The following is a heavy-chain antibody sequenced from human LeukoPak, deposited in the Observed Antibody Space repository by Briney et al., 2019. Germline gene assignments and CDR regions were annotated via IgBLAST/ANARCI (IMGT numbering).Heavy chain of an antibody. V-gene: IGHV3-33*01. CDR2: MWYDGSNK. Sequence: PGGSLRLSCAASGFTFSSYGMHWVRQAPGKGLEWVAVMWYDGSNKYYADSVKGRFTISRDNSKNTLYLQMNSLRAEDTAVYYCASQPTVTTGVAFDIWGQGSMVTVSS. D-gene: IGHD4-17*01. CDR3: ASQPTVTTGVAFDI. J-gene: IGHJ3*02. CDR1: GFTFSSYG.